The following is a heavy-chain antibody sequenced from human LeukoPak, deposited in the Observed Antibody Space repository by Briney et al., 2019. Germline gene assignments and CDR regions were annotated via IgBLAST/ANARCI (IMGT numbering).Heavy chain of an antibody. Sequence: PSETLSLTCSVSGGSISSSYYYWGWIRQPPGKGLEWIATIYSSGRTYYSLSLKSRVTISVDTSKNQFSLKLSSVTVADTAVYYCARETGLGDGYNFWYFDLWGRGTLVTVSS. J-gene: IGHJ2*01. D-gene: IGHD5-24*01. CDR2: IYSSGRT. CDR3: ARETGLGDGYNFWYFDL. CDR1: GGSISSSYYY. V-gene: IGHV4-39*07.